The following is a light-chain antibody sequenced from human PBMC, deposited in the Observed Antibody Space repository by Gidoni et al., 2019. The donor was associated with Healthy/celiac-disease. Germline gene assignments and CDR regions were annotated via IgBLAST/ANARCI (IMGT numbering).Light chain of an antibody. CDR1: QSVSSSY. J-gene: IGKJ1*01. Sequence: EIVLTQSPGTLSLSPGERATLSCRASQSVSSSYLAWYQQKPGQAPRLLIYGASNGATGIPDRFSGSGSGTDFTLTISRLEPEDFAVDYCQQYGSAAWTFGQGTKVEIK. CDR2: GAS. CDR3: QQYGSAAWT. V-gene: IGKV3-20*01.